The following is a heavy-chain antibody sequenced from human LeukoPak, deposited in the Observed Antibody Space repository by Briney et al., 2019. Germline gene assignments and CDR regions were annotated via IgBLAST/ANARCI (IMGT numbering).Heavy chain of an antibody. Sequence: AGGSLRLSCAASGFTFSSSTMNWVRQAPGKGLEWVAVISYDGSNKYYADSVKGRFTISRDNSKNTLYLQMNSLTSEDTAVYYCARVSGQWLVHSAFDIWGQGTMVTVST. V-gene: IGHV3-30*03. CDR3: ARVSGQWLVHSAFDI. CDR1: GFTFSSST. D-gene: IGHD6-19*01. CDR2: ISYDGSNK. J-gene: IGHJ3*02.